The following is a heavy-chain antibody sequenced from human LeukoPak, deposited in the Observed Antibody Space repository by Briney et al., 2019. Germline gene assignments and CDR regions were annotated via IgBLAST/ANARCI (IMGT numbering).Heavy chain of an antibody. CDR2: IKQDGSEQ. CDR1: GFSFSSYW. D-gene: IGHD6-13*01. CDR3: ARGIATGIDFFDP. V-gene: IGHV3-7*01. Sequence: GGSLRLPCAASGFSFSSYWMTWVRQAPGKGLEWVANIKQDGSEQYYVDSVKGRFTISRDNAKSSLYLQMNSLIAEDTAVYYCARGIATGIDFFDPWGRGTLVTVSS. J-gene: IGHJ5*02.